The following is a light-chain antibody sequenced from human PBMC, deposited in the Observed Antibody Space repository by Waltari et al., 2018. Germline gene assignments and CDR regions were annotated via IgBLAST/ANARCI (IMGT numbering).Light chain of an antibody. J-gene: IGLJ2*01. CDR2: SNN. V-gene: IGLV1-44*01. CDR1: SSNIGSNT. CDR3: AAWDDSLNVPI. Sequence: QSVLTQPPSASGTPGQRVTISCSGSSSNIGSNTVNWYQQLPGTAPKLLIYSNNKRPSGVPDRFSCSKSCTSASLAISGLQSEDEADYYCAAWDDSLNVPIFGGGTKLTVL.